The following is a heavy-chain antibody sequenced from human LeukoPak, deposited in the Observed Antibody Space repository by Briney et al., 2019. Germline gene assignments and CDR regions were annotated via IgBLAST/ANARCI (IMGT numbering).Heavy chain of an antibody. V-gene: IGHV3-7*01. Sequence: PGGSLRLSCAASGFTFSSYWMSWVRQAPGKGLEWVANIKQDGSEKYYVDSVKGRFTTSRDNAKNSLYLQMNSLRAEDTAVYYCARLPGIAVAGMPYYYYYGMDVWGQGTTVTVSS. CDR3: ARLPGIAVAGMPYYYYYGMDV. J-gene: IGHJ6*02. D-gene: IGHD6-19*01. CDR1: GFTFSSYW. CDR2: IKQDGSEK.